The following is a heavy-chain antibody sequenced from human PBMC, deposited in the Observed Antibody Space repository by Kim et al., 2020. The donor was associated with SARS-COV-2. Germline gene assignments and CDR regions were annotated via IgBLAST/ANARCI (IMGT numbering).Heavy chain of an antibody. Sequence: SETLSLTCAVYGGSFSGYYWSWIRQPPGKGLEWIGEINHSGSTNYNPSLKSRVTISVDTSKNQFSLKLSSVTAADTAVYYCARALAAARPIYWYFDLWGR. D-gene: IGHD6-13*01. CDR1: GGSFSGYY. CDR3: ARALAAARPIYWYFDL. V-gene: IGHV4-34*01. CDR2: INHSGST. J-gene: IGHJ2*01.